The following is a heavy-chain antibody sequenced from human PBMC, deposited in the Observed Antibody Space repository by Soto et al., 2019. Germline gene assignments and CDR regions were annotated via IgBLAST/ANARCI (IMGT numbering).Heavy chain of an antibody. V-gene: IGHV3-48*03. Sequence: GGSLRLSCAASGFTFSSYEMNWVRQAPGKGLEWVSYTSSSGSTIYYADSVKGRFTISRDNAKNSLYLQMNSLRAEDTAVYYCARGGYYYDSSGYYYVSPYSDYWGQGTLVTVSS. CDR1: GFTFSSYE. CDR3: ARGGYYYDSSGYYYVSPYSDY. CDR2: TSSSGSTI. D-gene: IGHD3-22*01. J-gene: IGHJ4*02.